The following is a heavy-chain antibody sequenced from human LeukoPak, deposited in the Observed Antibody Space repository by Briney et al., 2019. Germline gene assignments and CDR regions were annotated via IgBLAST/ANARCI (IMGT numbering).Heavy chain of an antibody. Sequence: HPGGSLRLSCAASGFTFSSYGMSWVRQAPGKGLEWVSAISGSGGSTYYADSVKGRFTISRDNSKNTLYLQMNSLRAEDTAVYYCAKDPRITMIVVVPEYFQHWGQGTLVTVSS. V-gene: IGHV3-23*01. J-gene: IGHJ1*01. CDR3: AKDPRITMIVVVPEYFQH. CDR2: ISGSGGST. D-gene: IGHD3-22*01. CDR1: GFTFSSYG.